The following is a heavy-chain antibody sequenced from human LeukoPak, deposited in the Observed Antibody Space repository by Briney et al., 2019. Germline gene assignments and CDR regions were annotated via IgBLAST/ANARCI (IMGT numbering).Heavy chain of an antibody. Sequence: PGGSLRLSCAASGFTFSRYAMSWVRQAPGKGLEWVSSVSTDGDTYYPDSVKGGFTISRDVSRNTLFLEMISLRAEDTALYCCARSRSGSVAGTSDYWGQGTQVIVSS. D-gene: IGHD6-19*01. CDR1: GFTFSRYA. V-gene: IGHV3-23*01. CDR2: VSTDGDT. J-gene: IGHJ4*02. CDR3: ARSRSGSVAGTSDY.